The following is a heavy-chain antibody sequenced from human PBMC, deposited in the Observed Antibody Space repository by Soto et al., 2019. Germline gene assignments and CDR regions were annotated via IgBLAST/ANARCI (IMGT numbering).Heavy chain of an antibody. CDR1: GFTFSAFD. D-gene: IGHD6-19*01. Sequence: EVQLLESGGGLVQPGGSLRLSCVASGFTFSAFDMTWVRQAPGKGLEWVSALSRSGATTYYADSVRGRFTISRDNSKNTQYLQLNSLRVEDTAVYYCAKISYNGGWFRDYWGQGTQVAVSS. CDR2: LSRSGATT. CDR3: AKISYNGGWFRDY. J-gene: IGHJ4*02. V-gene: IGHV3-23*01.